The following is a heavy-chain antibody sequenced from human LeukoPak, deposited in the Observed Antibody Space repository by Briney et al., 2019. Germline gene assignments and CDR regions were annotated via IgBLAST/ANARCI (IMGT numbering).Heavy chain of an antibody. J-gene: IGHJ4*02. D-gene: IGHD6-19*01. CDR1: GGSISSYY. CDR2: IYYSGST. CDR3: ARGYSSGWYFDY. V-gene: IGHV4-59*08. Sequence: SETLSLTCTVSGGSISSYYWSWIRQPPGKGLEWIGYIYYSGSTNYNPSLKSRVTISVDTSKNQFSLKLSSVTAADTAVYYCARGYSSGWYFDYWGQGTLVTVSS.